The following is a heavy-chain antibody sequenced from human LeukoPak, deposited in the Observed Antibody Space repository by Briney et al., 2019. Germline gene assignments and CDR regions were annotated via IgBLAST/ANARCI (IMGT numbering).Heavy chain of an antibody. CDR2: ISSSSSYI. J-gene: IGHJ6*04. D-gene: IGHD3-10*01. CDR1: GFTFSSYS. V-gene: IGHV3-21*01. CDR3: ARVQSEITMVRGVIKYYYYGMDV. Sequence: GGSLRLSCAASGFTFSSYSMSWVRQAPGKGLEWVSSISSSSSYIYYADSVKGRFTISRDNAKNSLYLQMNSLRAEDTAVYYCARVQSEITMVRGVIKYYYYGMDVWGKGTTVTVSS.